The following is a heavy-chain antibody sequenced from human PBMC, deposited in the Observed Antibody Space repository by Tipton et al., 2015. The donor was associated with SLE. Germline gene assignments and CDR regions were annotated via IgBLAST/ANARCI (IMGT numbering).Heavy chain of an antibody. Sequence: PGLVKPSETLSLTCTVSGYSISSGYYWGWIRQPPGKGLEWIGSIYHSGSTYYNPSLKSRVTISVDTSKNQFSLKLSSVTAADTALYYCARGAYSSRSYYYGMDVWGQGTTVTVSS. D-gene: IGHD6-13*01. CDR3: ARGAYSSRSYYYGMDV. CDR1: GYSISSGYY. V-gene: IGHV4-38-2*02. J-gene: IGHJ6*02. CDR2: IYHSGST.